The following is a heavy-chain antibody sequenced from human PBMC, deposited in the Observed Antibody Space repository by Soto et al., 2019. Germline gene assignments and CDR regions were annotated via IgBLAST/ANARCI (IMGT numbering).Heavy chain of an antibody. CDR3: ARTTHERYCSSTSCPRDAFDI. V-gene: IGHV1-18*01. CDR2: ISAYNGNT. D-gene: IGHD2-2*01. Sequence: ASVKVSCKASGYTFTSYGISWARQAPGQGLEWMGWISAYNGNTNYAQKLQGRVTMTTDTSTSTAYMELRSLRSDDTAVYYCARTTHERYCSSTSCPRDAFDIWGQGTMVTV. J-gene: IGHJ3*02. CDR1: GYTFTSYG.